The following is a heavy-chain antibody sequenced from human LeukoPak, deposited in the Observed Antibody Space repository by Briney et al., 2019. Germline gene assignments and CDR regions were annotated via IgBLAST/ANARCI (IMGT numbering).Heavy chain of an antibody. J-gene: IGHJ5*02. CDR3: AKDGHYCTATTCFSSWFDP. Sequence: AGGSLRLSCAASGFSFNEFTVHWLRQAPGKGLEWVALIGWDGDTTFYAESVKGRFTVSRDNSKNSLFLQMNSLKTEDTAFYYCAKDGHYCTATTCFSSWFDPWGQGTLVTVSS. V-gene: IGHV3-43*01. CDR1: GFSFNEFT. D-gene: IGHD2-8*02. CDR2: IGWDGDTT.